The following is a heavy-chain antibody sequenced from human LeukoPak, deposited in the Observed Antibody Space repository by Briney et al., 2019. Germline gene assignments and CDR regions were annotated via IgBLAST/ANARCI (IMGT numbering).Heavy chain of an antibody. CDR2: IYYSGST. Sequence: KTSETLSDTPTFSRGAPSVPYAGTSPQPPGKSLEWSGYIYYSGSTNYNPSLKSRVTISLHTSKNQFTLKLSSVSAADTAVYYCARDEGNLYSTTYAVDIWGQGTMVTVSS. D-gene: IGHD6-13*01. V-gene: IGHV4-59*11. CDR1: GAPSVPY. CDR3: ARDEGNLYSTTYAVDI. J-gene: IGHJ3*02.